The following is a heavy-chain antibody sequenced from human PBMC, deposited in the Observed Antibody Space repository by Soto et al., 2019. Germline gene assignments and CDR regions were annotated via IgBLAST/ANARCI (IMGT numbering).Heavy chain of an antibody. J-gene: IGHJ4*02. Sequence: GGSLRLSCAASGFTFSNFGMHWVRQAPGKVLEWVAVIWDDGSETFYADSVKGRFTISRDNSKNTLYLQMNSLRAEDTALYFCARGDRPDFDYWGQGTLVTVSS. CDR3: ARGDRPDFDY. CDR2: IWDDGSET. CDR1: GFTFSNFG. V-gene: IGHV3-33*01. D-gene: IGHD6-6*01.